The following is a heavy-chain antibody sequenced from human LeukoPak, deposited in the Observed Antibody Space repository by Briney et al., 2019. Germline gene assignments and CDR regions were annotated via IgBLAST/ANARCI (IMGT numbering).Heavy chain of an antibody. CDR1: VYTLTELS. CDR2: FDPEDGET. Sequence: ASVKVSCKVSVYTLTELSMHWVRQAPGKGLEWMGGFDPEDGETIYAQKFQGRVTMTEDTSTDTAYMELSSLRSEDTAVYYCATAGTTSNYYYGMDVWGQGTTVTVSS. J-gene: IGHJ6*02. D-gene: IGHD1-7*01. CDR3: ATAGTTSNYYYGMDV. V-gene: IGHV1-24*01.